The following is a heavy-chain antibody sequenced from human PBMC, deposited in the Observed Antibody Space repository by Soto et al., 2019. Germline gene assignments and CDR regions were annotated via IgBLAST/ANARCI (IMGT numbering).Heavy chain of an antibody. V-gene: IGHV1-3*01. CDR3: AREKGYYDFWSGPEAENWFDP. D-gene: IGHD3-3*01. J-gene: IGHJ5*02. Sequence: ASVKVSCKASGYTFTSYAMHWVRQAPGQRLEWMGWINAGNGNTKYSQKFQGRVTITRDTSASTAYMELSSLRSEDTAVYYCAREKGYYDFWSGPEAENWFDPWGQGTLVTVSS. CDR1: GYTFTSYA. CDR2: INAGNGNT.